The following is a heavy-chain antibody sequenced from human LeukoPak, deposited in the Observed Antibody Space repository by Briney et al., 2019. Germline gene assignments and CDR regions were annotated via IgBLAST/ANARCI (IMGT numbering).Heavy chain of an antibody. CDR2: IKQDGSEK. J-gene: IGHJ4*02. Sequence: GGSLRLSCAASGFTFSSYWMSWVRQAPGKGLEWVANIKQDGSEKYYVDPVKGRFTISRDNAKNSLYLQMNSLRAEDTAVYYCARENSGYVQGGYYFDYWGQGTLVTVSS. V-gene: IGHV3-7*04. CDR1: GFTFSSYW. CDR3: ARENSGYVQGGYYFDY. D-gene: IGHD5-12*01.